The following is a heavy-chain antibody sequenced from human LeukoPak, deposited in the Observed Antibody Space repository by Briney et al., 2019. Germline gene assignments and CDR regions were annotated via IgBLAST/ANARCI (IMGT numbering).Heavy chain of an antibody. CDR3: AKDTRAFRDGYNWFDY. Sequence: GGSLRLSCAASGFTFDDYAMHWVRQAPGKGLEWVSGISWNSGSIGYADPVKGRFTISRDNAKNSLYLQMNSLRAEDTALYYCAKDTRAFRDGYNWFDYWGQGTLVTVSS. D-gene: IGHD5-24*01. V-gene: IGHV3-9*01. J-gene: IGHJ4*02. CDR1: GFTFDDYA. CDR2: ISWNSGSI.